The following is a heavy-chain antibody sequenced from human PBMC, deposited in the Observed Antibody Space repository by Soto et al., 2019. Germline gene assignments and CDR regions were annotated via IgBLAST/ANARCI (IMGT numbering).Heavy chain of an antibody. Sequence: PGGSLRLSCSASGFTFNTYAMSWVRQAPGKGLEWVSGISGSGFTPYYADSVKGRFTISKDNSKNMVYLQLDSLRAEDTAVYYCAKNWGGIPRGYFDFWGLGTLVTVSS. CDR3: AKNWGGIPRGYFDF. V-gene: IGHV3-23*01. CDR1: GFTFNTYA. CDR2: ISGSGFTP. J-gene: IGHJ4*02. D-gene: IGHD3-16*01.